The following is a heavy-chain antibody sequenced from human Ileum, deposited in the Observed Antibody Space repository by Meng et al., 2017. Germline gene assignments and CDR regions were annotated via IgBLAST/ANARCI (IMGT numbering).Heavy chain of an antibody. D-gene: IGHD6-19*01. CDR2: INHSGST. CDR1: GGSFSGYY. J-gene: IGHJ6*01. Sequence: SETLSLTCAVYGGSFSGYYWSWIRQPPGKGLEWIGEINHSGSTNYNPSLKSRVTISVDTSKNQFSLKLSSVTAADTAVYYCAREIGQWLVRGLYYYYYGMDVWGQGTTVT. CDR3: AREIGQWLVRGLYYYYYGMDV. V-gene: IGHV4-34*01.